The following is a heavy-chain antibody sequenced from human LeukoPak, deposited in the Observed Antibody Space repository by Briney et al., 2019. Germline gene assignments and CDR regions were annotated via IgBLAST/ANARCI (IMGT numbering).Heavy chain of an antibody. CDR3: ATEVVDTAMVRGKNWFDP. J-gene: IGHJ5*02. V-gene: IGHV4-34*01. Sequence: SETLSLTCAVYGGSFSGYYWSWLRQPPGKGLEWIGEISHSGSTNYNPSLKSRVTISVDTSKNQFSLKLSSVTAADTAVYYCATEVVDTAMVRGKNWFDPWGQGTLVTVSS. D-gene: IGHD5-18*01. CDR2: ISHSGST. CDR1: GGSFSGYY.